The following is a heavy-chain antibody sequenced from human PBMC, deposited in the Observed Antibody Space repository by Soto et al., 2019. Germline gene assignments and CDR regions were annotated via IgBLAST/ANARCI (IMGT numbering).Heavy chain of an antibody. CDR2: ISYDGSNK. CDR3: AKDSGYYDSSGYSQY. J-gene: IGHJ4*02. V-gene: IGHV3-30*18. CDR1: GFTFSSYG. Sequence: GGSLRLSCASSGFTFSSYGMHWVRQAPGKGLEWVAVISYDGSNKYYADSVKGRFTISRDNSKNTLYLQMNSLRAEDTAVYYCAKDSGYYDSSGYSQYWGQGTLVTVSS. D-gene: IGHD3-22*01.